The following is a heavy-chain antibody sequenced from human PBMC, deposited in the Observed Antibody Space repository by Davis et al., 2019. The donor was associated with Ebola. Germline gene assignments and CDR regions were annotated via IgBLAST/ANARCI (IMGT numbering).Heavy chain of an antibody. CDR2: IKQDGSEK. CDR1: GFTFSSYW. D-gene: IGHD3-3*01. CDR3: ARSRVVTNYYYYGMDV. V-gene: IGHV3-7*01. J-gene: IGHJ6*02. Sequence: GESLKISCAASGFTFSSYWMSWVRQAPGKGLEWVANIKQDGSEKYYVDSVKGRFTISRDNAKNSLYLQMNSLRAEDTAVYYCARSRVVTNYYYYGMDVWGQGTTVTVSS.